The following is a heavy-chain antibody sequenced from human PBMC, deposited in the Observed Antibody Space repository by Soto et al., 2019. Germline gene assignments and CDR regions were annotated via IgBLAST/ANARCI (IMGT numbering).Heavy chain of an antibody. CDR2: ISSSGSTI. D-gene: IGHD3-22*01. J-gene: IGHJ6*02. CDR3: ARDRLTMMGAGDYYYTGMDV. V-gene: IGHV3-11*01. Sequence: SGGSLRLSCAASGFTFSDYYMSWIRQAPGKGLEGVSYISSSGSTIYYADSVKGRFTISRDNAKNSLYLQMNSLRAEDTAVYYWARDRLTMMGAGDYYYTGMDVWAKGPRSPSP. CDR1: GFTFSDYY.